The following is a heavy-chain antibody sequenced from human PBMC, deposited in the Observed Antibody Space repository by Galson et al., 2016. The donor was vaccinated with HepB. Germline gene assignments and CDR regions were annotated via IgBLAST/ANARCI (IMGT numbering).Heavy chain of an antibody. Sequence: SLRLSCAASGFIFDDYTMHWVRQVPGKGLEWVSLINWDGGSTYSADSVKGRFTVSRDNSKNSLYLQMHSLRTEDTALYYCAKDSPDYYGSGSSSTYYDYWGQGTLVTVSS. D-gene: IGHD3-10*01. V-gene: IGHV3-43*01. CDR1: GFIFDDYT. CDR2: INWDGGST. J-gene: IGHJ4*02. CDR3: AKDSPDYYGSGSSSTYYDY.